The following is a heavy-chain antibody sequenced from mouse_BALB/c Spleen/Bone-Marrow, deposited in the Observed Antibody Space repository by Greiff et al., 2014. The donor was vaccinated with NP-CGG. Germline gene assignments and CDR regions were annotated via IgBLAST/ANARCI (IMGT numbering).Heavy chain of an antibody. D-gene: IGHD1-2*01. V-gene: IGHV2-9*02. CDR1: GFSLTNYG. CDR2: IWADGST. Sequence: QVQLQQPGPGLVAPSQSLSITCTVSGFSLTNYGVHWVRQPPGKGLEWLGVIWADGSTNYNSALMSRLSISKGNSKSQVFFKMNSLQTDDTAMYYCARITTATGAMDYWGQGTSVTVSS. J-gene: IGHJ4*01. CDR3: ARITTATGAMDY.